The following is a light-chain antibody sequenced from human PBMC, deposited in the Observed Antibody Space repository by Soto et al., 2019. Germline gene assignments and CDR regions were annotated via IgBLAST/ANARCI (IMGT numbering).Light chain of an antibody. Sequence: LTQSPGTLSLYKGERATLSCRASQSISSTYLAWYQQKPGQAPRLLIYGASTRATGFPARFSGSRSGTEFTLTISSLQSEDFAIYYCQHYDNWPITFGQGTRLEIK. CDR3: QHYDNWPIT. V-gene: IGKV3-15*01. CDR2: GAS. J-gene: IGKJ5*01. CDR1: QSISSTY.